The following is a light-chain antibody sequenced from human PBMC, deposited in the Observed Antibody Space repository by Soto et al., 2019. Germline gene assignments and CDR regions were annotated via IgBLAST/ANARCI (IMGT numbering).Light chain of an antibody. Sequence: EIVITQSPATLSVSPGARVTLPCRATHSVSSSLAWYQQKPGQAPRLLIYDASSRATGIPDRFSGSGSGTDFTLTISSLQSEDFAVYYCLQYDDWHRTFGQGTKVDIK. CDR3: LQYDDWHRT. CDR2: DAS. J-gene: IGKJ1*01. V-gene: IGKV3D-15*01. CDR1: HSVSSS.